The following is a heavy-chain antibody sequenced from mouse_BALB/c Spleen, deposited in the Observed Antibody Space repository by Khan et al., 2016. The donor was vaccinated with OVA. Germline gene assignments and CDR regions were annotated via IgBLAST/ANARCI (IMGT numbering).Heavy chain of an antibody. Sequence: EVQLQESGPGLVKSSQSLSLTCTVTGYSIITNYAWDWIRQFPGNKLEWMVYISYSASTSFNPSPKSRIFTIRDKSKNQFFFQFNSVTTEDTTTYCCARKNYYGYGVDYWGQGTSVTVSS. CDR3: ARKNYYGYGVDY. D-gene: IGHD1-2*01. CDR2: ISYSAST. CDR1: GYSIITNYA. J-gene: IGHJ4*01. V-gene: IGHV3-2*02.